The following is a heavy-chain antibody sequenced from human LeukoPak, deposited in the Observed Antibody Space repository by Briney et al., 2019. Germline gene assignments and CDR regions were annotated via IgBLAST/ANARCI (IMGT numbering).Heavy chain of an antibody. Sequence: GGSLRLSCAASGFTFSGFTMDWVRQAPGKGLEWVSSISSSSTYLYYADSVKGRFTISRDNAKNSLYLQMNSLRAEDTAVYYCARGVGATTHYFDYWGQGTLVTVSS. D-gene: IGHD1-26*01. CDR1: GFTFSGFT. CDR3: ARGVGATTHYFDY. V-gene: IGHV3-21*01. CDR2: ISSSSTYL. J-gene: IGHJ4*02.